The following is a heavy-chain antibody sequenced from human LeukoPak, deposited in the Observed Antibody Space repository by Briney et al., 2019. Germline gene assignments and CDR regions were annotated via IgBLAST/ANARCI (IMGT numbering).Heavy chain of an antibody. CDR2: LSSNCRYT. V-gene: IGHV3-11*05. CDR1: GFTFSDYY. Sequence: GGSLRLSCAASGFTFSDYYIIWIRDSPGEGLEGVSYLSSNCRYTICGVSVKGRFTIYRDNAKSSLYLQMNSLRAEDTAVYYCARASSILLWFGEPLGWFDPWGQGTLVTVSS. CDR3: ARASSILLWFGEPLGWFDP. J-gene: IGHJ5*02. D-gene: IGHD3-10*01.